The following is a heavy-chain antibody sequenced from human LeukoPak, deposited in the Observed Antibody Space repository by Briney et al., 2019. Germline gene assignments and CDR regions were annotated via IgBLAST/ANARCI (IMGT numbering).Heavy chain of an antibody. Sequence: GGSLRLSCAASGFTFSSYEMNWVRQAPGKGLEWVSYISSSSSTIYYADSVKGRFTISRDNARNSLYLQMNSLRAEDTAVYYCAELGITMIGGVWGKGTTVTISS. CDR2: ISSSSSTI. CDR1: GFTFSSYE. J-gene: IGHJ6*04. V-gene: IGHV3-48*03. CDR3: AELGITMIGGV. D-gene: IGHD3-10*02.